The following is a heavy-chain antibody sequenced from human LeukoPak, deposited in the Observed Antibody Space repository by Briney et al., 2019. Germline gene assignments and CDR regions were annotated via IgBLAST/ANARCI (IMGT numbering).Heavy chain of an antibody. CDR1: GYTFTSYY. V-gene: IGHV1-46*01. CDR3: ARDRLVWSGYLYYFDY. Sequence: ASVTVSCKASGYTFTSYYMDWVRQAPGQGLEWMGIINPSGGSTSYAQKFQGRVTMTRDTSTSTVYMELSSLRSEDTAVYYCARDRLVWSGYLYYFDYWGQGILVTVSS. CDR2: INPSGGST. D-gene: IGHD3-3*01. J-gene: IGHJ4*02.